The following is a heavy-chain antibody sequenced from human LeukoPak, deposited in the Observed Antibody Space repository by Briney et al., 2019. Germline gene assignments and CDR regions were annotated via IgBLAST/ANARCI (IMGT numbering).Heavy chain of an antibody. V-gene: IGHV3-21*01. CDR1: GFTFTSYT. Sequence: PGGSLRLSCVASGFTFTSYTMNWVRQAPGQGLEWVSTIRPTNEYKYYADSVKGRFTISRDNAKNLVFLQMDSLRAEDTAVYYCGRDIGPTDYLGQGTLVTVSS. CDR3: GRDIGPTDY. D-gene: IGHD2-15*01. CDR2: IRPTNEYK. J-gene: IGHJ4*02.